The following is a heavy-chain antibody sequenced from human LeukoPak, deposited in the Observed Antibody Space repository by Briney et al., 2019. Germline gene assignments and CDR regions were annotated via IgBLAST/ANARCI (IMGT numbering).Heavy chain of an antibody. V-gene: IGHV1-2*02. D-gene: IGHD3-10*01. CDR2: INPNSDGT. CDR3: LNSGSSVS. CDR1: GYTFTGYY. J-gene: IGHJ4*02. Sequence: ASVKVSCKASGYTFTGYYMHWVRQAPGQGLEWMGWINPNSDGTNYAQKFQGRVTMTRDTSISTAYMELSSLRSEDTAVYYCLNSGSSVSWGQGTLVTVSS.